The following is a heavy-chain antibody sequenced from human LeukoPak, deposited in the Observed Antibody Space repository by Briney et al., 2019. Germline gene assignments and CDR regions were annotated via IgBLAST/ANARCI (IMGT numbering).Heavy chain of an antibody. Sequence: GGSLRLSCAASGFTFSSYEMNWVRQAPGKGLEWVSYISSSGTTIYYADSVKGRFTISRDKAKNTLYLQMNSLRAEDTAVYYCARVGVVVAATGNLWFDPWGQGTLVTVSS. V-gene: IGHV3-48*03. J-gene: IGHJ5*02. D-gene: IGHD2-15*01. CDR3: ARVGVVVAATGNLWFDP. CDR2: ISSSGTTI. CDR1: GFTFSSYE.